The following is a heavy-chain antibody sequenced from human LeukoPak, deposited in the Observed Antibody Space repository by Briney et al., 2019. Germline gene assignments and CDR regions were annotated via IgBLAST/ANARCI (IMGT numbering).Heavy chain of an antibody. Sequence: GASVKVSCKASGYTFTSYGISWVRHAPGQGLEWMGWISAYNGNTNYAQKLQGRVTMTTEPSTSTAYMEPRSLRSDDTAVYYCARVYSSSSGFDYWGQGTLVTVSS. CDR2: ISAYNGNT. CDR1: GYTFTSYG. CDR3: ARVYSSSSGFDY. D-gene: IGHD6-6*01. J-gene: IGHJ4*02. V-gene: IGHV1-18*01.